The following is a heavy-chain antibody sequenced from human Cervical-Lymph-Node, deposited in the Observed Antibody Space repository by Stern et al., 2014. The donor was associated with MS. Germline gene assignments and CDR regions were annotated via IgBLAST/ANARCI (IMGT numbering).Heavy chain of an antibody. CDR1: GYTFSSYN. J-gene: IGHJ6*02. V-gene: IGHV1-8*01. Sequence: QDQLVQSGAEVKKPGASVRVSCKASGYTFSSYNINWVRQAPGLGLEWMGWMNPKSGKTGTEQKFQGRVTLTTTTSTKTAYMELSSLRPEDTAVYYCARGHCSSDNCFDYYGLDVWGQGTAVTVSS. D-gene: IGHD2-2*01. CDR2: MNPKSGKT. CDR3: ARGHCSSDNCFDYYGLDV.